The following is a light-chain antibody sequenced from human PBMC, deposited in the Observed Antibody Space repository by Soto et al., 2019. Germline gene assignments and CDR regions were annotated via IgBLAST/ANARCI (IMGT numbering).Light chain of an antibody. CDR1: SSDVGGYNY. V-gene: IGLV2-14*03. CDR2: DVS. J-gene: IGLJ2*01. CDR3: SSYSSSGIEV. Sequence: QSALTQPASVSGSPGQSISISCTGTSSDVGGYNYVMWHQQHPGKAPKVLIHDVSRRPSRVSYRFSGSKSGYTASLTISGLQDEDEDDYYCSSYSSSGIEVFGGGTKLTVL.